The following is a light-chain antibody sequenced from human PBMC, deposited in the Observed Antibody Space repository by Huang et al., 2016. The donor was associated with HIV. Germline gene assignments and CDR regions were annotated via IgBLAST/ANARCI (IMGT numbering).Light chain of an antibody. CDR1: QSISSY. J-gene: IGKJ2*01. Sequence: DIQMTQSPSSLSASVGDRVTITGRASQSISSYLNWYQQKPGEAPNLLIYAASSLQSGGPSRFSGSGSGTDFTLTISSLQPEDFATYYCQQSYSTLRYTFGQGTKLEIK. CDR2: AAS. V-gene: IGKV1-39*01. CDR3: QQSYSTLRYT.